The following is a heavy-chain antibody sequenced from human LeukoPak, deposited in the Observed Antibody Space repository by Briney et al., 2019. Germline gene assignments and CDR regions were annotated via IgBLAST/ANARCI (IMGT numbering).Heavy chain of an antibody. J-gene: IGHJ2*01. Sequence: GGSLGLSCAASGFTFSDHYMDWVRQAPGKGLEWVGRTRNKANSYTTEYAASVKGRFTISSDDSKNSLYLQMNSLKTEDTAVYYCARTFYDYVWGSYRSNYWYFDLWGRGTLVTVSS. CDR1: GFTFSDHY. CDR3: ARTFYDYVWGSYRSNYWYFDL. D-gene: IGHD3-16*02. CDR2: TRNKANSYTT. V-gene: IGHV3-72*01.